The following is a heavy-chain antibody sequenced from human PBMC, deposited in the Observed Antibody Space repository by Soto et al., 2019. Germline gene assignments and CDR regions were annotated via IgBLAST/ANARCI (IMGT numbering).Heavy chain of an antibody. CDR3: SIGSWSAETFDV. D-gene: IGHD2-2*01. CDR2: IIPMLTVT. CDR1: GGTFNTYT. Sequence: QVHLIQSGAEVTKPGSSVKVSCKAAGGTFNTYTLIWVRQAPGHGLEWMGRIIPMLTVTNSAQKFQGRLTITADKSTGTAFIELTSLRSDETAVYYCSIGSWSAETFDVWGQGTMVTVSS. V-gene: IGHV1-69*02. J-gene: IGHJ3*01.